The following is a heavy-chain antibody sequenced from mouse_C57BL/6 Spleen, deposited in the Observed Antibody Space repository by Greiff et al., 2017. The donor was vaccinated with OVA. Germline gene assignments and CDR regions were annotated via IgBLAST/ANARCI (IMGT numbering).Heavy chain of an antibody. V-gene: IGHV5-17*01. J-gene: IGHJ4*01. CDR1: GFTFSDYG. CDR3: ARPVRLDAMDY. Sequence: EVQRVESGGGLVKPGGSLKLSCAASGFTFSDYGMHWVRQAPEKGLEWVAYISSGSSTIYYADTVKGRFTISRDNAKNTLFLQMTSLRSEDTAMYYCARPVRLDAMDYWGQGTSVTVSS. CDR2: ISSGSSTI. D-gene: IGHD1-1*01.